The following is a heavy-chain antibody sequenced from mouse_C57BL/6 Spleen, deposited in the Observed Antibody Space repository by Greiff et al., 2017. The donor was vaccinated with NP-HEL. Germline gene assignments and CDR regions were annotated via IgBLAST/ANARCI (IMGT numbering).Heavy chain of an antibody. Sequence: VQLKQSGPGLVKPSQSLSLTCSVTGYSITSGYYWNWIRQFPGNKLEWMGYISYDGSNNYNPSLKNRISITRDTSKNQFFLKLNSVTTEDTATYYCARYGSSYDYAMDYWGQGTSVTVSS. J-gene: IGHJ4*01. CDR3: ARYGSSYDYAMDY. CDR2: ISYDGSN. V-gene: IGHV3-6*01. CDR1: GYSITSGYY. D-gene: IGHD1-1*01.